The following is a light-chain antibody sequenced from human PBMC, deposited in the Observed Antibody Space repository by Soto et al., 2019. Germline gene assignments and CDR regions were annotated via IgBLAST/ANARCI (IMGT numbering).Light chain of an antibody. CDR3: SSYTSSTTRI. CDR2: EVT. J-gene: IGLJ2*01. V-gene: IGLV2-14*01. Sequence: SALTQPASVSGSPGQSITISCTGTSDDVGGYNYVSWYQQHPRKAPKLMIYEVTNRPSGVSNRFSGSKSGNTASLNISGLQAEDEADYYCSSYTSSTTRIFGGGTKVTVL. CDR1: SDDVGGYNY.